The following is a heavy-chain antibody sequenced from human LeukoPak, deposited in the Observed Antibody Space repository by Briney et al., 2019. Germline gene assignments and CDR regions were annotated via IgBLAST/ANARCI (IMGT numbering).Heavy chain of an antibody. Sequence: SETLSLTCAVSGYSISSGYYWGWIGQPPGKGLEWIGSIYHSGSTYYNPSLKSRVTISVDTSKNQFSLKLSSVTAADTAVYYCARRRITMVRGEGWFDPWGQGTLVTVSS. CDR3: ARRRITMVRGEGWFDP. CDR2: IYHSGST. J-gene: IGHJ5*02. CDR1: GYSISSGYY. V-gene: IGHV4-38-2*01. D-gene: IGHD3-10*01.